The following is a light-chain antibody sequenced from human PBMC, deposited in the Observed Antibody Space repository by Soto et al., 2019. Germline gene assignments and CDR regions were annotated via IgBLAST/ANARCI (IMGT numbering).Light chain of an antibody. Sequence: QSALTQPPSASGSPGQSVAISCTGTSSDVGGYNYVSWYQQHPGKAPKLMIYEVNKRPSGVPDRFSGSKSGYTASLTVSGLQAEDEADYYCSSYAGSSNVFGTGTKLTVL. J-gene: IGLJ1*01. V-gene: IGLV2-8*01. CDR1: SSDVGGYNY. CDR3: SSYAGSSNV. CDR2: EVN.